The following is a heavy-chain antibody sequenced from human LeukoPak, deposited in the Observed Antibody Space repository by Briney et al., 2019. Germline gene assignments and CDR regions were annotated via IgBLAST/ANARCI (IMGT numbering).Heavy chain of an antibody. CDR1: GYTFTSHY. Sequence: ASVKVSCKASGYTFTSHYMHWVRQAPGQGLEWMGIINPSAGTTSHAQKFQGRLTMTRDTSTSTVYMELSRLRSEDTAVYYCARDVFFYYGMDVWGQGTTVTVSS. V-gene: IGHV1-46*01. CDR3: ARDVFFYYGMDV. CDR2: INPSAGTT. J-gene: IGHJ6*02.